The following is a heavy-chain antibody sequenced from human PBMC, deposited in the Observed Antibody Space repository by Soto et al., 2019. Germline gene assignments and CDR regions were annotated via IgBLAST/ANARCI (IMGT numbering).Heavy chain of an antibody. Sequence: QAQLAQSGAEVKKPGASVNISCKASGYTFTNYGFIWVRQAPGHGLEWVGWISPYNGKTEYAQKFQGRVTMTRDKPTSTAYMKLRSLRSDDTAVYYCARDIYGGNCCDAFDIWGQGTMVTVSS. CDR3: ARDIYGGNCCDAFDI. V-gene: IGHV1-18*01. J-gene: IGHJ3*02. CDR2: ISPYNGKT. CDR1: GYTFTNYG. D-gene: IGHD2-15*01.